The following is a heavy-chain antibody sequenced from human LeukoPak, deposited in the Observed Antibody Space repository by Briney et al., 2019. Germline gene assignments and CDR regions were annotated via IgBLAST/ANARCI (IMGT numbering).Heavy chain of an antibody. Sequence: GGSLRLSCAASGFTFSNAWMSWVRQAPGKGREWVGRIKSKTDGGTTDYAAPMKGRFTIPRDDSKNTLYLQMNSLKTEDTAVYYCTTDLGPITMTNDYWGQGTLVTVSS. J-gene: IGHJ4*02. CDR2: IKSKTDGGTT. CDR1: GFTFSNAW. V-gene: IGHV3-15*01. CDR3: TTDLGPITMTNDY. D-gene: IGHD3-22*01.